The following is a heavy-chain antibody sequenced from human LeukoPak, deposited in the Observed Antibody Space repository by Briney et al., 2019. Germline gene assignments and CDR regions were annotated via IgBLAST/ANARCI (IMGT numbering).Heavy chain of an antibody. V-gene: IGHV3-30*02. CDR1: GFSFSDYG. J-gene: IGHJ6*03. CDR2: IRYNGDNK. CDR3: AKRVVIRSTDYFYYYIHV. Sequence: GSLRLSCEASGFSFSDYGKHWVRQAPGKGLEWVAFIRYNGDNKYYADSVKGRYTVSRDNSQSTLYLQMNSLRVEDTAVYYCAKRVVIRSTDYFYYYIHVWGKGTTVTVSS. D-gene: IGHD3-3*01.